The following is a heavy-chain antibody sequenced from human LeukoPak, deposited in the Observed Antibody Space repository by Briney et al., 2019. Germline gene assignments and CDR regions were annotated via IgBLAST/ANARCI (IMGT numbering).Heavy chain of an antibody. CDR1: GFTFSKYW. J-gene: IGHJ4*02. CDR2: ISYDGSHE. V-gene: IGHV3-30*18. D-gene: IGHD3-10*01. Sequence: GGSLRLSCAASGFTFSKYWMHWVRQAPGKGLEWVAVISYDGSHEYYGGSVKGRFTISRDNAKNTLYLQMNSLRAEDTAVYYCAKGTSGSYYPDFDYWGQGTLVTVSS. CDR3: AKGTSGSYYPDFDY.